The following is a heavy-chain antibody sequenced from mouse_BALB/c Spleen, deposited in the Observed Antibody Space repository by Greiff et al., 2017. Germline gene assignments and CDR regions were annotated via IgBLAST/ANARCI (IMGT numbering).Heavy chain of an antibody. J-gene: IGHJ3*01. Sequence: QVQLKESGPGLVAPSQSLSITCTVSGFSLTSYGVHWVRQPPGKGLEWLGVIWAGGSTNYNSALMSRLSISKDNSKSQVFLKMNSLQTDDTAMYYCASEDGWVFAYWGQGTLVTVSA. CDR1: GFSLTSYG. V-gene: IGHV2-9*02. CDR3: ASEDGWVFAY. CDR2: IWAGGST. D-gene: IGHD2-3*01.